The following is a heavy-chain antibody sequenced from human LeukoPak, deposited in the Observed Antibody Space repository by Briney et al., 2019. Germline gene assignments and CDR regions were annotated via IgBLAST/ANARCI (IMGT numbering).Heavy chain of an antibody. J-gene: IGHJ4*02. CDR3: ASRVDY. V-gene: IGHV4-39*01. Sequence: PSETLSLTCTVSGGSISIYYWGWIRQPPGKGLEWIGSIYYSGSTYYNPSLKSRVTISVDTSKNQFSLKLSSVTAADTAVYYCASRVDYWGQGTLVTVSS. CDR2: IYYSGST. CDR1: GGSISIYY.